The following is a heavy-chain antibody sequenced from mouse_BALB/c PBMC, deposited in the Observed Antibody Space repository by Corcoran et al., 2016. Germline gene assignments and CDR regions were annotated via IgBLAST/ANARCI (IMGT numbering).Heavy chain of an antibody. CDR2: INTYTGEP. D-gene: IGHD3-1*01. J-gene: IGHJ2*01. CDR3: ARGSSGYDY. CDR1: GYTFTNYG. Sequence: QIQLVQSGPELKKPGETVKISCKASGYTFTNYGMNWVKQAPGKGLKWMGWINTYTGEPTYADDFKGRFAFSLETSASTAYLQINNLKNEDMATYFSARGSSGYDYWGQGTTLTVSS. V-gene: IGHV9-1*02.